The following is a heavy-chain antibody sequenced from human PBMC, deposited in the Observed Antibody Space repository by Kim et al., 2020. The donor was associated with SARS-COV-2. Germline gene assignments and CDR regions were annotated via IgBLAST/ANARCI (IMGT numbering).Heavy chain of an antibody. V-gene: IGHV3-66*01. D-gene: IGHD6-6*01. Sequence: GGSLRLSCAASGFTVSSNYMSWVRQAPGKGLEWVSVIYSGGSTYYADSVKGRFTISRDNSKNTLYLQMNSLRAEDTAVYYCASLLGFEYSSSCWGQGTLVTVSS. CDR1: GFTVSSNY. CDR3: ASLLGFEYSSSC. CDR2: IYSGGST. J-gene: IGHJ4*02.